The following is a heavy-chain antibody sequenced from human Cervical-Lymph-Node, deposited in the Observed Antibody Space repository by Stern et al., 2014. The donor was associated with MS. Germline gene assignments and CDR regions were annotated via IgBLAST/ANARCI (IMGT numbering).Heavy chain of an antibody. CDR2: ISNDAKNT. V-gene: IGHV3-30*03. J-gene: IGHJ4*02. CDR3: VPGSGAFDF. D-gene: IGHD3-10*01. CDR1: GFTFSSYA. Sequence: VQLVQSGGGVVQPGRSLRLSCAASGFTFSSYAMHWVRPAPGKGLEWVAVISNDAKNTTYADSVKGRFSISRDNSKNTLDLQMNSLRMEDTAQYYCVPGSGAFDFWGQGTLVAVSS.